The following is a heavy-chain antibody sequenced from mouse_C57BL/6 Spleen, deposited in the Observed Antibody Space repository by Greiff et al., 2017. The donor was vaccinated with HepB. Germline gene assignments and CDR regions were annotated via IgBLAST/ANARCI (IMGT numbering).Heavy chain of an antibody. D-gene: IGHD1-1*01. V-gene: IGHV1-42*01. J-gene: IGHJ3*01. CDR1: GYSFTGYY. CDR2: INPSTGGT. Sequence: VQLQQPGAELVKPGASVKISCKASGYSFTGYYMNWVKQSPEKSLEWIGEINPSTGGTTYNQKFKAKATLTVDKSSSTAYMQLKSLTSEDSAVYYCARDTGSSFAWFAYWGQGTLVTVSA. CDR3: ARDTGSSFAWFAY.